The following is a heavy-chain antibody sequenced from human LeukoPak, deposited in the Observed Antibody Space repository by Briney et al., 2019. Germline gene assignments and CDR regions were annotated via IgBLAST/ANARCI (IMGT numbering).Heavy chain of an antibody. J-gene: IGHJ4*02. V-gene: IGHV3-48*01. CDR3: ARDEGYCSSTSCPFDY. D-gene: IGHD2-2*01. CDR2: ISSSGSTI. Sequence: GGSLRLSCAASGFTFSSYNMNWVRQAPGKGLEWVSYISSSGSTIYYADSVKGRFTISRDNAKNSLYLQMNSLRAEDTAVYYCARDEGYCSSTSCPFDYWGQGTLVTVSS. CDR1: GFTFSSYN.